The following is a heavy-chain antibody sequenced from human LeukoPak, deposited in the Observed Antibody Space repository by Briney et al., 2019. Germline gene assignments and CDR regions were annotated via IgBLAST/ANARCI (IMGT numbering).Heavy chain of an antibody. CDR1: GFTFSSYS. J-gene: IGHJ4*02. CDR2: ISSSSSYI. Sequence: GGSLRLSCAASGFTFSSYSMNWVRQAPGKGLEWVSSISSSSSYIYYADSVKGRFTISRDNAKNSLYLQMNSLRAEDTAVYYCARGKRRLVVVAATYFDYWGQGTLVTVSS. V-gene: IGHV3-21*01. CDR3: ARGKRRLVVVAATYFDY. D-gene: IGHD2-15*01.